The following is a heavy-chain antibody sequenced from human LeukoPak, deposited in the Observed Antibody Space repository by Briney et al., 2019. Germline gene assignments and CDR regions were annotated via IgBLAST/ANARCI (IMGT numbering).Heavy chain of an antibody. J-gene: IGHJ4*02. V-gene: IGHV1-18*01. CDR1: GYTFTSYG. CDR3: ARDQAGSGYLRY. Sequence: ASVKVSSKASGYTFTSYGISWVRQAPGQGLEWMGWISAYNGNTNYAQKLQGRVTMTTDPSTSTAYKELRRLRCDDTAVYYCARDQAGSGYLRYWGQGTLVTVSS. CDR2: ISAYNGNT. D-gene: IGHD3-22*01.